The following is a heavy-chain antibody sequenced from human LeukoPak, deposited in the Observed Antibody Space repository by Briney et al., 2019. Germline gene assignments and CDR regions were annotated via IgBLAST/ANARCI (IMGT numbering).Heavy chain of an antibody. CDR3: AMYRTYGDRDY. V-gene: IGHV3-11*06. CDR1: GFSVTNNY. J-gene: IGHJ4*02. D-gene: IGHD4-17*01. Sequence: GGSLRLSCAVSGFSVTNNYMSWIRQAPGKGLEWVSYISSSSTYTNYADSVKGRFTISRDNAKNSLYLQMNSLRAEDTAVYYCAMYRTYGDRDYWGQGALVTVSS. CDR2: ISSSSTYT.